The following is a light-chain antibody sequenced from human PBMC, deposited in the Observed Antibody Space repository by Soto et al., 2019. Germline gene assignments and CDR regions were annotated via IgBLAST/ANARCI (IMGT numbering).Light chain of an antibody. V-gene: IGLV2-23*01. J-gene: IGLJ3*02. Sequence: QSALTQPASVSGSPGQSITISCTGTSSDVGSYNPVSWYQQHPGKAPKLMIYEGSKRPSGVSNRFSGSKSGNTASLTISGLQAEDEADYYCCSYAGSSTWVFGGGPKLTVL. CDR3: CSYAGSSTWV. CDR2: EGS. CDR1: SSDVGSYNP.